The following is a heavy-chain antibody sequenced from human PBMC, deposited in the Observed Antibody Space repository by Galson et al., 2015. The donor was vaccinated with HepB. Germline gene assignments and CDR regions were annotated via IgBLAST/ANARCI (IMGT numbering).Heavy chain of an antibody. CDR2: ISGSGSST. V-gene: IGHV3-23*01. Sequence: SLRLSCAASGFSFSTYGMTWVRQAPGKGLKWVSQISGSGSSTYYADSVKGRFTISRDNSKNTLYLQMDSLRAEDTAVYYCAKAHSSGWPPGYWGQGTPVTVSS. J-gene: IGHJ4*02. D-gene: IGHD6-19*01. CDR1: GFSFSTYG. CDR3: AKAHSSGWPPGY.